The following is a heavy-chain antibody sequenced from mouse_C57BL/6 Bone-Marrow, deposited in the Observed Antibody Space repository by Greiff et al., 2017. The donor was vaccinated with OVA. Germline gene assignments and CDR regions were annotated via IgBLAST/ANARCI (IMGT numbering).Heavy chain of an antibody. CDR1: GFSLTSYG. D-gene: IGHD1-1*01. J-gene: IGHJ4*01. CDR3: ARHGLLRYCYAMDY. V-gene: IGHV2-6-1*01. Sequence: VKLQESGPGLVAPSQSLSIICTVSGFSLTSYGVHWVRQPPGKGLEWLVVIWSDGSTTYNSALKSRLSISKDNSKSQVFLKMNSLQTDDTAMYYCARHGLLRYCYAMDYWGQGTSVTVSS. CDR2: IWSDGST.